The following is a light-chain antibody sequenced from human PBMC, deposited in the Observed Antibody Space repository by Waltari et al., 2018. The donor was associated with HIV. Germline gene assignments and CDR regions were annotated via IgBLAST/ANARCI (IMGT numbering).Light chain of an antibody. CDR1: QSIGRW. CDR2: ASS. CDR3: QQASRLPLT. Sequence: DIQMTQSPSSVSASVGDRVTITCRPSQSIGRWLVWYQQTPGKAPNLLIYASSTLQPGVPTRFSGSGSGTSFALTITSLQPEDFATYYCQQASRLPLTFGGGTKVEIK. V-gene: IGKV1-12*01. J-gene: IGKJ4*01.